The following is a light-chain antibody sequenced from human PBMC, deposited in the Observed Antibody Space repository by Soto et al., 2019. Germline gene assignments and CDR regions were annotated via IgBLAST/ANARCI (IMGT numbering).Light chain of an antibody. J-gene: IGKJ4*01. V-gene: IGKV3-11*01. CDR1: QSIRND. CDR2: GAS. Sequence: ENALTQSAGILGLSQGEGGNLXCRASQSIRNDIDLAWYLEKPGQAPRLXXYGASNRAHGSPARFSGSGSGTAFTLTISSLEPEDFAVYYCQQRSNEQITFGGGTKVDIK. CDR3: QQRSNEQIT.